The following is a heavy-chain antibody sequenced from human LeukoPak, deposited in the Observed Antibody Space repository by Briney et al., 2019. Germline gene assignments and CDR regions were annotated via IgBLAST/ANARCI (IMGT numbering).Heavy chain of an antibody. CDR3: ARDYYDSSEGLDAFDI. D-gene: IGHD3-22*01. CDR2: IRYDGSNK. V-gene: IGHV3-30*02. CDR1: GFTFSSYG. Sequence: GGSLRLSCAASGFTFSSYGMHWVRQAPGKGLEEVAFIRYDGSNKYYADSAKGRFTISRDNSKNTLYLQMNSLRAEDTAVYYCARDYYDSSEGLDAFDIWGQGTMVTVSS. J-gene: IGHJ3*02.